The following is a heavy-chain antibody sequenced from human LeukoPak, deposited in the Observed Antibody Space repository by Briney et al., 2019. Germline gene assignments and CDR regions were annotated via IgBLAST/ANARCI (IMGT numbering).Heavy chain of an antibody. CDR1: GFTVSSNY. Sequence: PGGSLRLSCAASGFTVSSNYMSWVRQAPGKGLEWVSVIYSGGSTYYADSVKGRFTISRDNSKNMVYLQMNSLRAEDTAVYYCAKTPIAAAGPSSFDYWGQGTLVTVSS. CDR3: AKTPIAAAGPSSFDY. V-gene: IGHV3-66*01. CDR2: IYSGGST. D-gene: IGHD6-13*01. J-gene: IGHJ4*02.